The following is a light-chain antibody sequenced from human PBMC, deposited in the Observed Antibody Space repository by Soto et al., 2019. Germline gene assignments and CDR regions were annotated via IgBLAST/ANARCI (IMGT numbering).Light chain of an antibody. CDR2: EVI. J-gene: IGLJ3*02. V-gene: IGLV2-8*01. CDR1: DSDIGGYNF. Sequence: QSALTQPPSASGSPGQSVTISCAGTDSDIGGYNFVSWYQQHPGKAPKLMIYEVIKRPSGVPDRFSGSKSGNTASLTVSGLHTEDEAEHYCSSYSGSDNFVVFGGGTKLTVL. CDR3: SSYSGSDNFVV.